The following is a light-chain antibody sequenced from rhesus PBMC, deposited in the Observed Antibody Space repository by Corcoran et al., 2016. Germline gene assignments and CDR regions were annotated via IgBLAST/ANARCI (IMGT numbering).Light chain of an antibody. CDR2: KAS. J-gene: IGKJ1*01. V-gene: IGKV1-25*01. Sequence: DIQMTQSPSSLSASVGDTVTITCRASQGISSYLAWSQPKPGKAPKLMIYKASTLQMGVPSRFSGSGTGTDFTINRSSLQPEDCATYYCQQHNSYPRTFGQGTKVEIK. CDR3: QQHNSYPRT. CDR1: QGISSY.